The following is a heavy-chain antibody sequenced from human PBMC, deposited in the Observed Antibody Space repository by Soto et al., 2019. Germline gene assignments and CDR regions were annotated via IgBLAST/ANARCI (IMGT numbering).Heavy chain of an antibody. Sequence: ASVTVSCAVSGYTLTELSMHWVRQAPGKGLEWMGGFDPEDGETIYAQKFQGRVTMTEDTSTDTAYMELSSLRSEDTAVYYCATAGYCSSTSCSAHWFDPWGQGTLVTVS. D-gene: IGHD2-2*01. V-gene: IGHV1-24*01. CDR1: GYTLTELS. CDR2: FDPEDGET. J-gene: IGHJ5*02. CDR3: ATAGYCSSTSCSAHWFDP.